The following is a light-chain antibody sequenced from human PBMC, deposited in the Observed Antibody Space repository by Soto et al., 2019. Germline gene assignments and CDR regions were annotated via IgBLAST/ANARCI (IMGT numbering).Light chain of an antibody. V-gene: IGLV2-23*02. CDR2: EVS. Sequence: QSVLTQPASVSGSPGQSITISCSGTSRDVGSYSLVSWYQQRPGKVPQLIIYEVSKRPSGVSNRFSGSKSANTASLTISGLQGDDEADYYCSTYSGFDTLVFGGGTKLTVL. CDR3: STYSGFDTLV. CDR1: SRDVGSYSL. J-gene: IGLJ2*01.